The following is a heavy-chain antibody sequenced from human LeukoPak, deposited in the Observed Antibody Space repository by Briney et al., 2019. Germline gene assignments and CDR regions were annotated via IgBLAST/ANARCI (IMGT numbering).Heavy chain of an antibody. Sequence: PGGSLRLSCAASGFTFSSYSMNWVRQAPGKGLEWVSSISSSSSYIYYADSVKGRFTISRDNAKNSLYLQMNSLRAEDTAVYYCAREGGALDYYDTSGYLYYFDYWGQGTLVTVSS. D-gene: IGHD3-22*01. CDR1: GFTFSSYS. V-gene: IGHV3-21*01. CDR3: AREGGALDYYDTSGYLYYFDY. CDR2: ISSSSSYI. J-gene: IGHJ4*02.